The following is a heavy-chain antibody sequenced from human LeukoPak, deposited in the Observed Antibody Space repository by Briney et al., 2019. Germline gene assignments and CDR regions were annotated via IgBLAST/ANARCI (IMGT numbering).Heavy chain of an antibody. J-gene: IGHJ5*02. CDR3: ARSYGDYANWFDP. D-gene: IGHD4-17*01. V-gene: IGHV3-53*01. CDR2: IYNDGRT. CDR1: GFSVSSNY. Sequence: PGGSLRLSCAVSGFSVSSNYWAWVRQAPGKGLEWVSLIYNDGRTYYADSVKGRFTISRDTYKNTVYFQMNSLRGEDTAVYYCARSYGDYANWFDPWGQGTLVTVSS.